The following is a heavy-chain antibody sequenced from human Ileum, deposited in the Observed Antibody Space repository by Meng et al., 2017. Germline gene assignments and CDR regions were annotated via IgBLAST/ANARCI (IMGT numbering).Heavy chain of an antibody. CDR3: ARLLDSSDWGWFDP. Sequence: QVQLQESGPGLVKPSDTPASTCSVSGASISSHYWTWIRQPPGKGLEYIGYIYYRGGASYNPSLRSRVTMSVDTSKNQFSLNLSSVTAADTAVYYCARLLDSSDWGWFDPWGQGTLVTVSS. D-gene: IGHD3-22*01. J-gene: IGHJ5*02. V-gene: IGHV4-59*08. CDR2: IYYRGGA. CDR1: GASISSHY.